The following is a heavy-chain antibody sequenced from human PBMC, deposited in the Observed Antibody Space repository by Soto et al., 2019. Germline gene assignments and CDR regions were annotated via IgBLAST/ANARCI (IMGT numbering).Heavy chain of an antibody. V-gene: IGHV4-39*01. J-gene: IGHJ6*02. CDR2: IYYSGST. CDR3: ASLNCSSTSCYAVYYYYYGMDV. D-gene: IGHD2-2*01. CDR1: GGSISSSSYY. Sequence: QLQLQESGPGLVKPSETLSLTCTVSGGSISSSSYYWGWIRQPPGKGLEWIGSIYYSGSTYYNPSLKSRVTISVDTSKNQFSLKLSSVTAADTAVYYCASLNCSSTSCYAVYYYYYGMDVWGQGTTVTVSS.